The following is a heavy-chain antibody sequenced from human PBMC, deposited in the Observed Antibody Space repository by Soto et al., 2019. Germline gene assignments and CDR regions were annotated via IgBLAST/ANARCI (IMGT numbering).Heavy chain of an antibody. D-gene: IGHD3-22*01. CDR3: ASSGYDSSGYYSRPFDY. J-gene: IGHJ4*02. Sequence: SETLSLTCAVYGGSFSGYYWSWIRQPPGKGLEWIGEINHSGSTNYNPSLKSRVTISVDTSKNQFSLKLSSVTAADTAVYYCASSGYDSSGYYSRPFDYWGQGTLVTV. CDR2: INHSGST. V-gene: IGHV4-34*01. CDR1: GGSFSGYY.